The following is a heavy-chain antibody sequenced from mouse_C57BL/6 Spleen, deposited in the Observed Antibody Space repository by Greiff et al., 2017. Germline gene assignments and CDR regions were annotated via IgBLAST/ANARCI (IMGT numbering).Heavy chain of an antibody. D-gene: IGHD2-5*01. J-gene: IGHJ3*01. V-gene: IGHV1-53*01. Sequence: QVQLKQPGTELVKPGASMKLSCKASGYTFTSYWMHWVKQRPGQGLEWIGNINPSNGGTNYNEKFKSKATLTVDKSSSTAYMQLSSLTSEDSAVYYCARSGYSNPAWFAYWGQGTLVTVSA. CDR1: GYTFTSYW. CDR2: INPSNGGT. CDR3: ARSGYSNPAWFAY.